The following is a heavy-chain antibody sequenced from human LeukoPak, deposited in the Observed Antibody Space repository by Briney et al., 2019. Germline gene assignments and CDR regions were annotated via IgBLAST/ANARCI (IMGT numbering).Heavy chain of an antibody. CDR3: ARAGHSSSWPDY. Sequence: PGGSLRLSCAASGFTFSSYSMNWVRQAPGKGLEWVSSISSSSSYIYYADSVKGRFTISRDNAKNSLYLQMNSLRAEDTAVYYCARAGHSSSWPDYWGQGTLVTVSS. J-gene: IGHJ4*02. D-gene: IGHD6-13*01. V-gene: IGHV3-21*01. CDR2: ISSSSSYI. CDR1: GFTFSSYS.